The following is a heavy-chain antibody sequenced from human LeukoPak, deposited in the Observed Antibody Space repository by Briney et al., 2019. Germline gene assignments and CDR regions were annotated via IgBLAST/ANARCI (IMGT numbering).Heavy chain of an antibody. J-gene: IGHJ3*02. Sequence: SETLSLTCTVSGGSISSYYWSWIRQPPGKGLEWIGYIYTSGSTNYNPPLKSRVTISVDTSKNQFSLKLSSVTAADTAVYYCARHCSSTSCYGAFDIWGQGTMVTVSS. D-gene: IGHD2-2*01. CDR2: IYTSGST. CDR1: GGSISSYY. CDR3: ARHCSSTSCYGAFDI. V-gene: IGHV4-4*09.